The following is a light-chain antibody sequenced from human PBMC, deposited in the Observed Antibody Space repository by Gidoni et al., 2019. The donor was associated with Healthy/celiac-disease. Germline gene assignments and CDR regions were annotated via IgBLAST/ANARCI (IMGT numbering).Light chain of an antibody. J-gene: IGKJ4*01. CDR3: QQYNNWLT. Sequence: EIVMTQSPATLSVSPGERATLSCRASQSVSSNLAWYQQKPGQAPRLLIYGASTRATGIPARFSGSGSGTEFTLTISSLQSEDFAVYYGQQYNNWLTFXGXTKVEIK. CDR2: GAS. CDR1: QSVSSN. V-gene: IGKV3-15*01.